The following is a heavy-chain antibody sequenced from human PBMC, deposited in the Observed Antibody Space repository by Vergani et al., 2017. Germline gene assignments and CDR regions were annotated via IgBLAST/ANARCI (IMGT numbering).Heavy chain of an antibody. Sequence: EVQLVESGGGLVQPGGSLRLSCAASGFTFSSYWMHWVRQAPGKGLVWVSRINSDGSSTSYADSVKGRFTISRDNAKNTRYLQMNSLRAEDTAVYYCASLSGYSYDFNYWGQGTLVTVSS. V-gene: IGHV3-74*01. CDR2: INSDGSST. CDR3: ASLSGYSYDFNY. J-gene: IGHJ4*02. CDR1: GFTFSSYW. D-gene: IGHD5-18*01.